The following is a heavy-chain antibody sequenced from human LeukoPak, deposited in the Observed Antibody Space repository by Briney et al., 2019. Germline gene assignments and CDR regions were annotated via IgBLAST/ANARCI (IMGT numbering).Heavy chain of an antibody. Sequence: SETLSLTCTVSGGSISSYYWSWIRQPPGKGLEWIGYIYYSGSTNYNPSLKSRVTISVDTSKNQSSLKLSSVTAADTAVYYCARAAKDCSSTSCYYYYGMDVWGQGTTVTVPS. CDR2: IYYSGST. J-gene: IGHJ6*02. CDR3: ARAAKDCSSTSCYYYYGMDV. D-gene: IGHD2-2*01. V-gene: IGHV4-59*01. CDR1: GGSISSYY.